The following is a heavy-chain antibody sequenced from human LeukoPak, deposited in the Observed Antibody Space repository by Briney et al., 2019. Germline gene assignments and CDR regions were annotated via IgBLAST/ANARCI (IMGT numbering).Heavy chain of an antibody. D-gene: IGHD5-18*01. CDR1: GFTFSSYS. CDR2: LSGPGGTT. CDR3: AKEGYSLKDY. Sequence: GGSLRLSCTASGFTFSSYSMSWVRQAPGKGLEWVSTLSGPGGTTYIADSVKGRFTISRDNSKNTLYLQMNSLRAEDTAVYYCAKEGYSLKDYWGQGTLVTVSS. J-gene: IGHJ4*02. V-gene: IGHV3-23*01.